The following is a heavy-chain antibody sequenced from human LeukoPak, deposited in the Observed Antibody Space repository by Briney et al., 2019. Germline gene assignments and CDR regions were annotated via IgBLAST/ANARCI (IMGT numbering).Heavy chain of an antibody. CDR1: GFTFDDYA. V-gene: IGHV3-9*01. J-gene: IGHJ4*02. Sequence: GGSLRLSCAASGFTFDDYAMHWVRQAPGKGLEWVSGISWNSGSIGYADSVKGRFTISRDNAKNSLYLQMNSLGAEDTALYYCAKDRNYDSSGYFAYWGQGTLVTVSS. D-gene: IGHD3-22*01. CDR3: AKDRNYDSSGYFAY. CDR2: ISWNSGSI.